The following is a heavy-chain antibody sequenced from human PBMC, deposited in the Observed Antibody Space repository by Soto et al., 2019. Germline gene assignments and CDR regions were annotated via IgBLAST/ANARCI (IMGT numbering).Heavy chain of an antibody. CDR3: AREIGYDFNLRDS. V-gene: IGHV3-66*01. CDR2: IYSGGST. J-gene: IGHJ4*02. D-gene: IGHD5-12*01. Sequence: EVQLVESGGGLVQPGGSLRLSCAASGFTVSSNYMSWVRQAPGKGLEWVSVIYSGGSTYYADSVKGRFTISRDNSKNTLYLQMNSLRAEDTAVYYCAREIGYDFNLRDSWGQGTLVTVSS. CDR1: GFTVSSNY.